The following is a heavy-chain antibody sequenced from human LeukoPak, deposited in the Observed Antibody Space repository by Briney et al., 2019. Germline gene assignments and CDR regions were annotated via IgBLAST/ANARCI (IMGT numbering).Heavy chain of an antibody. CDR2: ISSSSSYI. Sequence: PGGSLRLSCAASGFTFSSYAMSWVRQAPGKGLEWVSSISSSSSYIYYADSVKGRFTISRDNAKNSLYLQMNSLRAEDTAGYYCARAEGYSGYDFDYWGQGTLVTVSS. V-gene: IGHV3-21*01. J-gene: IGHJ4*02. CDR3: ARAEGYSGYDFDY. D-gene: IGHD5-12*01. CDR1: GFTFSSYA.